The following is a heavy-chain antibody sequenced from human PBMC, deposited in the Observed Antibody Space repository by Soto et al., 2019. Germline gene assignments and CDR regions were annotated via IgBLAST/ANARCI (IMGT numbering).Heavy chain of an antibody. CDR1: GFTFSSYV. V-gene: IGHV3-23*01. Sequence: GGSLRLSCAASGFTFSSYVMSWVRQAPGKGLEWVSGISASSGSTYYADSVKGRFTISRDNSKNTLYMQLNSLRAEDTAVYYCAKDQSSYDFWSGYYGYFDYWGQGTLVTVS. J-gene: IGHJ4*02. CDR3: AKDQSSYDFWSGYYGYFDY. CDR2: ISASSGST. D-gene: IGHD3-3*01.